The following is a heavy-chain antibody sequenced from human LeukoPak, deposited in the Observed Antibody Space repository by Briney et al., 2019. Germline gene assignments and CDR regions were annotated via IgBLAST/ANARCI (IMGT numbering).Heavy chain of an antibody. Sequence: GGSLRLSCAASGFTFSSYGMHWVRQAPGKGLEWVALIRYDGSNKYYADSVRGRFTISRDNSKNTLYLQMNSLRAEDTAVYYCAKDRITYYYDSSGYTFDYWGQGTLVTVSS. CDR3: AKDRITYYYDSSGYTFDY. CDR2: IRYDGSNK. CDR1: GFTFSSYG. V-gene: IGHV3-30*02. D-gene: IGHD3-22*01. J-gene: IGHJ4*02.